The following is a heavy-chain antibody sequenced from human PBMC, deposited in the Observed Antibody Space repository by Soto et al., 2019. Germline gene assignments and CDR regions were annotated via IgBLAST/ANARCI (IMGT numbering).Heavy chain of an antibody. CDR3: ARGRGWQSIDWFYGMDV. J-gene: IGHJ6*02. Sequence: QVQLQQWGAGLLKPSETLSLTCAVSGGSFSGYYWSWIRQPPGKGLEWIGEISDSGSTHYNPTLKSRVTISADTSKGHFSLKVASVTAADTALYYCARGRGWQSIDWFYGMDVWGQGTTVTVSS. CDR2: ISDSGST. D-gene: IGHD3-9*01. CDR1: GGSFSGYY. V-gene: IGHV4-34*02.